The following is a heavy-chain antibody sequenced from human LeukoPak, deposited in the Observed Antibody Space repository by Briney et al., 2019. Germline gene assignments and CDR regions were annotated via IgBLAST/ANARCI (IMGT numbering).Heavy chain of an antibody. D-gene: IGHD1-26*01. CDR2: ISYDGSNK. CDR3: AREVRGTFDY. Sequence: GRSVRLFCAPSGFTFSSYAMHWVRQAPGRGLEWVAVISYDGSNKYYADSVKGRFTISTDNSKNTLYLQMNSLRAEDTAVYYCAREVRGTFDYWGQGTLVTVSS. J-gene: IGHJ4*02. V-gene: IGHV3-30*04. CDR1: GFTFSSYA.